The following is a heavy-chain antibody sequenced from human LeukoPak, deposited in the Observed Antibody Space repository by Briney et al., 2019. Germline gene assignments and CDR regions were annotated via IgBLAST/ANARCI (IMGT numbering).Heavy chain of an antibody. D-gene: IGHD4-17*01. CDR2: IYSGGNT. CDR1: GFTFSSYS. CDR3: ARRAGEYSHPYDY. J-gene: IGHJ4*02. Sequence: GGSLRLSCAASGFTFSSYSMSWVRQAPGKGLEWVSFIYSGGNTHYSDSVKGRFTISRDNSKNTLYLQMNSLRADDTAVYYCARRAGEYSHPYDYWGQGTLVTVSS. V-gene: IGHV3-53*01.